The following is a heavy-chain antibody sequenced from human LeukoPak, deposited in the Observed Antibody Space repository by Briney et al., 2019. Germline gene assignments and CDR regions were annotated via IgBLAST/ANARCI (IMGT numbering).Heavy chain of an antibody. CDR1: GYTFTGYY. V-gene: IGHV1-2*04. CDR2: INPNSGGT. CDR3: ARATEYYYDSSGYYYYYYGIDV. Sequence: ASVKVSCKASGYTFTGYYMHWVRQAPGQGLEWMGWINPNSGGTNYAQKFQGWVTMTRDTSISTAYMELSRLRSDDTAVYYCARATEYYYDSSGYYYYYYGIDVWGQGTTVTVSS. D-gene: IGHD3-22*01. J-gene: IGHJ6*02.